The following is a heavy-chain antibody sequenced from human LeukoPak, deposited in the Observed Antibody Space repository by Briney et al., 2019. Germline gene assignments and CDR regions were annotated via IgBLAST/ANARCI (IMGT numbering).Heavy chain of an antibody. J-gene: IGHJ6*02. CDR2: INHSGST. Sequence: PSETLSLTCAVYGGSFSGYYWSWIRQPPGKGLEWIGEINHSGSTNYNPSLKSRVTISVDTSKNQFSLKLSSVTAADTAVYYCARGSGYSYGYYYYGMDVWGQGTTVTVSS. V-gene: IGHV4-34*01. CDR1: GGSFSGYY. D-gene: IGHD5-18*01. CDR3: ARGSGYSYGYYYYGMDV.